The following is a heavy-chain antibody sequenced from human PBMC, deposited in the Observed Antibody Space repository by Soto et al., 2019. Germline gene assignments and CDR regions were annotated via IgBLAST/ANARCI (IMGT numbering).Heavy chain of an antibody. Sequence: ASVEVSCKASGYTFTSYDINWVRQATGQGLEWMGWMNPNSGNTGYAQKFQGRVTITRNDSISTAYMELSSLRSEDTAVYYCARDARVAVANYYYYGMDVWGQGTTVTVSS. CDR2: MNPNSGNT. CDR3: ARDARVAVANYYYYGMDV. J-gene: IGHJ6*02. CDR1: GYTFTSYD. V-gene: IGHV1-8*01. D-gene: IGHD6-19*01.